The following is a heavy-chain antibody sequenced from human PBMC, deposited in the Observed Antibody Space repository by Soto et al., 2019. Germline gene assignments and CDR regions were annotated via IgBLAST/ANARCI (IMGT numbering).Heavy chain of an antibody. Sequence: SETLSLTCAVYGGSFSGYYWSWIRQPPGKGLEWIGEINHSGSTNYNPSLKSRVTISVDTSKNQFSLKLSSVTAADTAVYYCARRPRRGIAARHRAKDAFDIWGQGTMVTVSS. D-gene: IGHD6-6*01. V-gene: IGHV4-34*01. J-gene: IGHJ3*02. CDR1: GGSFSGYY. CDR2: INHSGST. CDR3: ARRPRRGIAARHRAKDAFDI.